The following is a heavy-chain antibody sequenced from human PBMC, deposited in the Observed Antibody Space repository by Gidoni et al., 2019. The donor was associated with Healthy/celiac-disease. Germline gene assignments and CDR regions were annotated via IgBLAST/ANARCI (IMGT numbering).Heavy chain of an antibody. J-gene: IGHJ5*02. CDR3: ARDLLAVAGRNNWFDP. V-gene: IGHV1-69*04. Sequence: QVQLVQSGAEVKKPGSSVKVSCKASGGTFSSYAISWVRQAPGQGLEWMGRIIPILGIANYAQKFQGRVTITADKSTSTAYMELSSLRSEDTAVYYCARDLLAVAGRNNWFDPWGQGTLVTVSS. CDR1: GGTFSSYA. CDR2: IIPILGIA. D-gene: IGHD6-19*01.